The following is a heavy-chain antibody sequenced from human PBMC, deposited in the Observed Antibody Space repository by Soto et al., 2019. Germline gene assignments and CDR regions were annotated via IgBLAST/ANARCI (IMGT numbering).Heavy chain of an antibody. CDR1: GGSFSGYY. D-gene: IGHD3-10*01. CDR2: INHSGST. J-gene: IGHJ4*02. V-gene: IGHV4-34*01. Sequence: SETLSLTCAVYGGSFSGYYWSWIRQPPGKGLEWIGEINHSGSTNYNPSLKSRVTISVDTSKNQFSLKLSSVTAADTAVYYCARCHYYGSSGFDYWGQGTLVTVSS. CDR3: ARCHYYGSSGFDY.